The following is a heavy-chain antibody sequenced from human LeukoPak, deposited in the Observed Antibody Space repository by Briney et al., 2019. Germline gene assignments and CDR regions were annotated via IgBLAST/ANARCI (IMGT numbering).Heavy chain of an antibody. V-gene: IGHV3-30*02. CDR3: AKGNSSYYDILTGPTGDYFDY. J-gene: IGHJ4*02. D-gene: IGHD3-9*01. CDR1: GFTFSSYC. Sequence: GSPRLSCAASGFTFSSYCMDWVRQAPGKGLEGVAFIRYDGSNKYYADSVKGRFTISRDNSKNPLYLQMNSLRAEDTAVYYCAKGNSSYYDILTGPTGDYFDYWGQGTLVTVSS. CDR2: IRYDGSNK.